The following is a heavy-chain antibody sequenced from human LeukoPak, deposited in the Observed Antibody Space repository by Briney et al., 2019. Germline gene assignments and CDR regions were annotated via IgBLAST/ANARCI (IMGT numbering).Heavy chain of an antibody. Sequence: SQTLSLTCTVSGGSISSGGYYWSWIRQPPGKGLEWIGEINHSGSTNYNPSLKSRVTISVDTSKNQFSLKLSSVTAADTAVYYCARGEERWEQYYYYYYGMDVWGQGTTITVSS. CDR2: INHSGST. V-gene: IGHV4-30-2*01. CDR3: ARGEERWEQYYYYYYGMDV. D-gene: IGHD1-26*01. CDR1: GGSISSGGYY. J-gene: IGHJ6*02.